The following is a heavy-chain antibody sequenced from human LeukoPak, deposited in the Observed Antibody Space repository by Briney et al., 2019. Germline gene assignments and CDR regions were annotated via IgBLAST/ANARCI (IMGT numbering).Heavy chain of an antibody. CDR3: TTDSLHVNDY. V-gene: IGHV3-15*01. CDR2: IKSKLDDETT. J-gene: IGHJ4*02. CDR1: GFSFSNHA. Sequence: PGGSLRLSCAASGFSFSNHAMIWVRQAPGKGLEWVGRIKSKLDDETTDYAAPVKGRFTISRDDSKNTLYLQMHSLKTGDTAVYYCTTDSLHVNDYWGQGTLVTVSS.